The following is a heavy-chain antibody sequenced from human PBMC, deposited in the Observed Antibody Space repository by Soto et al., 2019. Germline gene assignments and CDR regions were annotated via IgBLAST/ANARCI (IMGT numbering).Heavy chain of an antibody. CDR3: ASGRCPLLLYSGYDYAGPVGVCFSRFV. Sequence: EVQLVESGGGLVQPGGSLRLSCAASGFTFSSYWMHWVRQAPGKGLVWVSRINSNGSSTSYADSVKGRFTISRDNAKNTLYLQMNSLRAEDTAVYYCASGRCPLLLYSGYDYAGPVGVCFSRFVWGKGTTVTVSS. D-gene: IGHD5-12*01. CDR2: INSNGSST. J-gene: IGHJ6*04. CDR1: GFTFSSYW. V-gene: IGHV3-74*01.